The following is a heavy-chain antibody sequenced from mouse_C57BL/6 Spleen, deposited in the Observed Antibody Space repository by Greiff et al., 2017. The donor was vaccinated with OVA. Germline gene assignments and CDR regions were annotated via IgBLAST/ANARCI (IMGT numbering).Heavy chain of an antibody. CDR2: ISGGGGNT. J-gene: IGHJ4*01. CDR1: GFTFSSYT. D-gene: IGHD4-1*01. V-gene: IGHV5-9*01. CDR3: ASLGHAMDY. Sequence: EVQGVESGGGLVKPGGSLKLSCAASGFTFSSYTMSWVRQTPEKRLEWVATISGGGGNTYYPDSVKGRFTISRDNAKNTLYLQMSSLRSEDTALYYCASLGHAMDYWGQGTSVTVSS.